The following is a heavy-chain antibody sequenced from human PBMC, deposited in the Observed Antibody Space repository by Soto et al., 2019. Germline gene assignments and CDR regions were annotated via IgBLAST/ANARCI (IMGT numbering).Heavy chain of an antibody. CDR1: GYNFLSYG. CDR2: ISGYNGNT. J-gene: IGHJ5*02. V-gene: IGHV1-18*04. CDR3: VRRPHEEDYSWFDP. Sequence: QVQLVQSGAEVKKPGASVKVSCKASGYNFLSYGISWVRQAPGQGLEWMGWISGYNGNTNYAQKFQGRVTVTTDTSTSTAYMELRSLRSDDTALYYCVRRPHEEDYSWFDPWGQVTLVTVSS.